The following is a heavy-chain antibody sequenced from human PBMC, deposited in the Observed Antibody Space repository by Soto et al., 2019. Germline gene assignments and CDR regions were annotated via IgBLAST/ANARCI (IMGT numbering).Heavy chain of an antibody. CDR2: INHSGST. CDR1: GGSFSGYY. J-gene: IGHJ4*02. Sequence: PSETLSLTCAVYGGSFSGYYWSWIRQPPGKGLEWIGEINHSGSTNYNPSLKSRVTISVDTSKNQFSLKLSSVTAADTAVYYCARGPEGTAMNPQGGHYFDYWGQGTLVTVSS. D-gene: IGHD5-18*01. V-gene: IGHV4-34*01. CDR3: ARGPEGTAMNPQGGHYFDY.